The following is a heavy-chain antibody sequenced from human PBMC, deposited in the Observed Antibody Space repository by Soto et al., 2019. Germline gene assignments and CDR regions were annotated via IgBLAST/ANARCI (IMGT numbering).Heavy chain of an antibody. CDR3: ANMDDS. J-gene: IGHJ4*02. CDR1: GDSVSSNSAA. D-gene: IGHD3-3*01. CDR2: TYYRPKWYN. Sequence: PSQTLSLTCAISGDSVSSNSAAWNWVRQSPSRGLEWLGGTYYRPKWYNDYAVSVRGRITISPDTSKNQFSLQMSSVTPEDTAVYYCANMDDSWGQGTLVTVSS. V-gene: IGHV6-1*01.